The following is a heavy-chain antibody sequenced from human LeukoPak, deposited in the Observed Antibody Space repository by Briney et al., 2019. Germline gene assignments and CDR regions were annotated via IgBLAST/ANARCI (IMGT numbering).Heavy chain of an antibody. CDR3: ARPLGPAPRNWFDP. V-gene: IGHV1-3*01. CDR1: GYTFNSYA. J-gene: IGHJ5*02. D-gene: IGHD3-3*02. Sequence: ASVKVSCKASGYTFNSYAMHWVRQAPGQRLEWMGWINAGNGNTKYSQKFQGRVTITRDTSASTAYMELSSLRSEDTAVYYCARPLGPAPRNWFDPWGQGTLVTVSS. CDR2: INAGNGNT.